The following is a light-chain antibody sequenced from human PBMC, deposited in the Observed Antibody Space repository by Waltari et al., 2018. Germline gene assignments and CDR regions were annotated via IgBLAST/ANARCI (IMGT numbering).Light chain of an antibody. CDR2: DVS. CDR3: SSYIGSSTLEL. V-gene: IGLV2-14*03. J-gene: IGLJ2*01. CDR1: SSDVGGYNY. Sequence: QSALTPPASVSGSPGQSITISCTGTSSDVGGYNYVPWYQQHPGKAPTLMIFDVSNRPAGVSNRFSGSKSGNTASLTISGLQAEDEADYYCSSYIGSSTLELFGGGTSLTVL.